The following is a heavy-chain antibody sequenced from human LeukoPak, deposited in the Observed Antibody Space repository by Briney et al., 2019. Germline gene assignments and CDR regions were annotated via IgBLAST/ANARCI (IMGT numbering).Heavy chain of an antibody. V-gene: IGHV3-66*01. D-gene: IGHD6-19*01. J-gene: IGHJ4*02. CDR3: ARGGAGFDY. Sequence: GGSLRLSCAASGFTVSSNYMGWVRQAPGKGLNWVSVIYSGGDTYYADSVKGRFTISRDNSKNMIYLEMSSLKAEDTAVYYCARGGAGFDYWGQGTLVTVSS. CDR2: IYSGGDT. CDR1: GFTVSSNY.